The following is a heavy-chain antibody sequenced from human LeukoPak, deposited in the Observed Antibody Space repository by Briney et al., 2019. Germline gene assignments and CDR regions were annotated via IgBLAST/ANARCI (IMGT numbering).Heavy chain of an antibody. CDR1: AFTFRSYA. D-gene: IGHD5-18*01. V-gene: IGHV3-23*01. CDR3: AKGAASRGYTYVAN. Sequence: GGSLRLSCAASAFTFRSYAMIWVRQALGKGLEWVSTVSASGGSTYYADSVKGRFSISRDNSNNTLYLQMNSLRAEDTAVYYCAKGAASRGYTYVANWGQGTLVTVSS. J-gene: IGHJ4*02. CDR2: VSASGGST.